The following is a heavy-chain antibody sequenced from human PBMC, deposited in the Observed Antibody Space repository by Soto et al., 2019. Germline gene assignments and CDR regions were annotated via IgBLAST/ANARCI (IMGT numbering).Heavy chain of an antibody. J-gene: IGHJ3*02. D-gene: IGHD5-12*01. Sequence: GASVKVSCKASGYTFSNYDINWVRQATGQGFEWMGWLNPNTDKTGSAQKFQGRVTMTRNTSISTAYLELSGLRSDDTAVYYCARGIKGLPPSAFDIWGQGTRVTVPS. CDR1: GYTFSNYD. CDR2: LNPNTDKT. V-gene: IGHV1-8*01. CDR3: ARGIKGLPPSAFDI.